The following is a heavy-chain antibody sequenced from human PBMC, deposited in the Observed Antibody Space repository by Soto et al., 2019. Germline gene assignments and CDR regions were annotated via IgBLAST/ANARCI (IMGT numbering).Heavy chain of an antibody. CDR2: ISGSGGRT. Sequence: EVQLLESGGNLIQPGGSLRLSCAASGFTFRNYAMSWVRQAPGAGPEWVSGISGSGGRTYYADSVKGRFTISRDNSNNALFLQMNSLRAEDTALYYCAKDPNGDYVGAFDMWGRGTMVTVSS. V-gene: IGHV3-23*01. CDR1: GFTFRNYA. J-gene: IGHJ3*02. CDR3: AKDPNGDYVGAFDM. D-gene: IGHD4-17*01.